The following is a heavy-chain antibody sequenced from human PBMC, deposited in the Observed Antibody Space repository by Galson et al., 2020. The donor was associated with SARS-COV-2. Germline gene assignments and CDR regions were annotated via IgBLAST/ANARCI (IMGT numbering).Heavy chain of an antibody. CDR2: IRGDGSET. J-gene: IGHJ4*02. CDR1: GFTFKDYW. V-gene: IGHV3-7*01. Sequence: GGSLRLSCAVSGFTFKDYWMNWFRQAPGKGLEWVANIRGDGSETNYVDSVQGRFFISRDNAIDSLFLQMNNLTADDTAVYFCSREGWQGGYWGQGTRVTVSS. D-gene: IGHD6-19*01. CDR3: SREGWQGGY.